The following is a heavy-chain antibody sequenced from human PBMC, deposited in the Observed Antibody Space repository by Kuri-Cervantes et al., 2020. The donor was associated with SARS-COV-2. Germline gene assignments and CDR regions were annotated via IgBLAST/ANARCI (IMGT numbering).Heavy chain of an antibody. Sequence: SVKVSCKASGGTFSSYAISWVRQAPGQGLEWMGGIIPIFGTANYAQKFQGRVTITADESTSTAYMELSSLRSEDTAVYYCARRYCSGGSCYGENWFDPWGQGTLVTVSS. V-gene: IGHV1-69*13. CDR2: IIPIFGTA. J-gene: IGHJ5*02. CDR1: GGTFSSYA. D-gene: IGHD2-15*01. CDR3: ARRYCSGGSCYGENWFDP.